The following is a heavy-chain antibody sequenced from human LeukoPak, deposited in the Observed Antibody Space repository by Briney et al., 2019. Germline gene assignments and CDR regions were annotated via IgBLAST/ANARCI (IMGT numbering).Heavy chain of an antibody. V-gene: IGHV3-48*04. CDR3: VRGARAFDV. J-gene: IGHJ3*01. Sequence: GGSLRLSCAASGFIFSSYDFNWVRQAPGKGLEWVSYISSRSRTIYYADSVKGRFTISRDNAQKSLYLQINSLRGDDTALYYCVRGARAFDVWGQGTMVTVSS. CDR1: GFIFSSYD. CDR2: ISSRSRTI.